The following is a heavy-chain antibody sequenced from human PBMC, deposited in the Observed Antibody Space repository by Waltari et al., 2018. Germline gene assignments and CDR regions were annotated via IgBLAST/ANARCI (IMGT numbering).Heavy chain of an antibody. D-gene: IGHD2-2*01. V-gene: IGHV4-59*01. CDR1: GGSISSYY. Sequence: QVQLQESGPGLVKPSETLSLTCTVSGGSISSYYWSWIRQPPGKGLEWIGYIYYSVSTNYNPSLKSRVTISVDTSKNQFSLKLSSVTAADTAVYYCARGIVVVPYYYYYYMDVWGKGTTVTVSS. CDR2: IYYSVST. J-gene: IGHJ6*03. CDR3: ARGIVVVPYYYYYYMDV.